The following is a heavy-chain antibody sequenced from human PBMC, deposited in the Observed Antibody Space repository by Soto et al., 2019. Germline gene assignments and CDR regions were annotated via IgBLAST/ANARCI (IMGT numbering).Heavy chain of an antibody. CDR1: GFTFSSYS. J-gene: IGHJ4*02. V-gene: IGHV3-48*01. D-gene: IGHD2-15*01. CDR3: ARGFGVVAATDFDY. CDR2: ISSSSSTI. Sequence: GGSLRLSCAASGFTFSSYSMNWVRQAPGKGLEWVSYISSSSSTIYYADSVKGRFTISRDNAKNSLYLQMNSLRAEDTAVYYCARGFGVVAATDFDYWGQGTLVTVSS.